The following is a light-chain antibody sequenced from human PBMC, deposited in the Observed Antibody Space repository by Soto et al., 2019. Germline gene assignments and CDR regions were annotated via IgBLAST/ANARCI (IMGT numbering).Light chain of an antibody. CDR3: QHRSKWPLT. J-gene: IGKJ4*01. CDR2: DSS. CDR1: QSVSSY. Sequence: EIVLTQSPAPLSLSPGERATLSCRASQSVSSYLAWFQQKPGQAPRLLIYDSSNRATGIPARFSSSGSGTDFTLTISSLEPEDFAIYYCQHRSKWPLTFGGGTKVEIK. V-gene: IGKV3-11*01.